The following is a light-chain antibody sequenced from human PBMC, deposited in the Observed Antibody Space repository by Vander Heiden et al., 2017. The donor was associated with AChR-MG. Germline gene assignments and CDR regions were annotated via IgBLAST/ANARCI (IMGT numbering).Light chain of an antibody. V-gene: IGKV1-6*01. CDR2: AAS. CDR1: QGIRND. Sequence: AIQLPQSPASLSVSVGDRVTITCRASQGIRNDLGWYQQKPGEAPKLLIYAASNLPSGVSSRFSGSGSGTDFTLTISSLQPEDFATYYCLQDYNYPRTFGQGTKLEIK. J-gene: IGKJ2*01. CDR3: LQDYNYPRT.